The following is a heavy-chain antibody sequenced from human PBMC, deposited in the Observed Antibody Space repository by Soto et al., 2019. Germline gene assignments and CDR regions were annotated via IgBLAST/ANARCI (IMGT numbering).Heavy chain of an antibody. Sequence: QVQLQESGPGLIEPSQTLTLHCTVSGGSISSGDYYWSWIRQPPGKGLEWIGYIYYSGSTYYNPSLKSRITISVDTSKNQFSLKLTSVTAADTAVYYCARAFGGNSDYWGQGTLVTVSS. CDR3: ARAFGGNSDY. CDR2: IYYSGST. V-gene: IGHV4-30-4*01. D-gene: IGHD2-21*02. CDR1: GGSISSGDYY. J-gene: IGHJ4*02.